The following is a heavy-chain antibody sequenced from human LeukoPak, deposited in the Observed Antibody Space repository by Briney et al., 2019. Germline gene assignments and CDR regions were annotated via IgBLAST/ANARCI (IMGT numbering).Heavy chain of an antibody. Sequence: VASVKVSCKASGGTFSSYATSWVRQAPGQGLEWMGRIIPILGIANYAQKFQGRVTITADKSTSTAYMELSSLRSEDTAVYYCARVYPAMPYYFDYWGQGTLVTVSS. D-gene: IGHD2-2*01. J-gene: IGHJ4*02. CDR3: ARVYPAMPYYFDY. CDR1: GGTFSSYA. V-gene: IGHV1-69*04. CDR2: IIPILGIA.